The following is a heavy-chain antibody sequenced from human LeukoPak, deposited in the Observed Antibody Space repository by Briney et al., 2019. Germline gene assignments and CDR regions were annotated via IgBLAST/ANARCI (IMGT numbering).Heavy chain of an antibody. V-gene: IGHV4-34*01. J-gene: IGHJ4*02. Sequence: PSETLSLTCSVSGGSITSYYWSWIRQPPGKGLEWIGEINHSGSTNYNPSLKSRVTISVDTSKNQFSLKLSSVTAPDTAVYYCARGLPKYYYDRSRGSERLDYWGQGTLVTVSS. CDR2: INHSGST. CDR3: ARGLPKYYYDRSRGSERLDY. CDR1: GGSITSYY. D-gene: IGHD3-22*01.